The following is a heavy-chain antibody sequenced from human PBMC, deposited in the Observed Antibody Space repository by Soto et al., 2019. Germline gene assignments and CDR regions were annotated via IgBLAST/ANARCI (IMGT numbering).Heavy chain of an antibody. CDR2: ISGSGGST. D-gene: IGHD2-2*01. CDR1: GFTFSSYA. V-gene: IGHV3-23*01. CDR3: AKEITGQYCSSTSCYEDY. J-gene: IGHJ4*02. Sequence: GGSLRLSCAASGFTFSSYAMSWVRQAPGKGREWVSAISGSGGSTYYADSVKGRFTISRDNSKNTLYLQMNSLRAEDTAVYYCAKEITGQYCSSTSCYEDYWGQGTLVTVSS.